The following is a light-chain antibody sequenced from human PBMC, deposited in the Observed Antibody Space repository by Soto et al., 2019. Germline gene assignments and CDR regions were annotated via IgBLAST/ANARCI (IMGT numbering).Light chain of an antibody. J-gene: IGLJ3*02. CDR3: SSYAGSDNWV. CDR2: EVS. V-gene: IGLV2-8*01. CDR1: SSDVGAYKY. Sequence: QSVLTQPPSASGSPGQSVTISCTGTSSDVGAYKYVSWYQQYPGKAPKLMIYEVSQRPSGVPDRFSGSKSGNTASLTVSGLQAEDEDDYYCSSYAGSDNWVFGGGTKVTVL.